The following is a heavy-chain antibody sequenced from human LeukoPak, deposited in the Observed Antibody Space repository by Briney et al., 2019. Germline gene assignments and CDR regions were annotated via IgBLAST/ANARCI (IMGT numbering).Heavy chain of an antibody. Sequence: GRSLRLSCAASGFTFSSYGMHWVRQAPGKGLEWVAVISYDGSNKCYADSVKGRFTISRDNSKNTLYLQMNSLRAEDTAVYYCAKDLARGGSGSYYYYGMDVWGQGTTVTVSS. CDR3: AKDLARGGSGSYYYYGMDV. CDR2: ISYDGSNK. V-gene: IGHV3-30*18. J-gene: IGHJ6*02. D-gene: IGHD2-15*01. CDR1: GFTFSSYG.